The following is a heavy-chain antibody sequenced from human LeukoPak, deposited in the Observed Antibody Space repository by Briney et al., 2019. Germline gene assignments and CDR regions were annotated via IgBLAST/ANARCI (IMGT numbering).Heavy chain of an antibody. CDR1: EFTFSSYS. D-gene: IGHD3-3*01. CDR3: ARDGRTIFGVVNY. J-gene: IGHJ4*02. Sequence: GGSLRLSCAASEFTFSSYSMNWVRQAPGKGLEWVSYISSSSSTIYYADSVKGRFTISRDNAKNSLYLQMNSLRAEDTAVYYCARDGRTIFGVVNYWGQGTLVTVSS. CDR2: ISSSSSTI. V-gene: IGHV3-48*01.